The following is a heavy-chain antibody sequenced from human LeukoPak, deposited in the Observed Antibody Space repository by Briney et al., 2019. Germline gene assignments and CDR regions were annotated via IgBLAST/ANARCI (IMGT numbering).Heavy chain of an antibody. CDR2: IYTSGST. D-gene: IGHD2-2*01. V-gene: IGHV4-61*02. Sequence: PSETLSLTCTVSGGSISSGSYYWSWIRQPAGKGLEWIGRIYTSGSTNYNPSLKSRVTISVDTSKNQFSLKLSSVTAADTAVYYCARDLVVVVPAANENYYYYMDVRGKGTTVTVSS. CDR3: ARDLVVVVPAANENYYYYMDV. J-gene: IGHJ6*03. CDR1: GGSISSGSYY.